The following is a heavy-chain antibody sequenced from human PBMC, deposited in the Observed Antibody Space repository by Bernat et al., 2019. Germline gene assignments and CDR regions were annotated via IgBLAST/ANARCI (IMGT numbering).Heavy chain of an antibody. Sequence: QVQLVESGGGVVQPGRSLRLSCAASGFTFSSYGMHWVRQAPGKGLEWVAVISYDGSNKYYADSVNGRFTISRDNSKNTLYLQMNSLRAEDTAVYYCANGDYVWGSYRPNFDYWGQGTLVTVSS. CDR2: ISYDGSNK. J-gene: IGHJ4*02. V-gene: IGHV3-30*18. CDR1: GFTFSSYG. D-gene: IGHD3-16*02. CDR3: ANGDYVWGSYRPNFDY.